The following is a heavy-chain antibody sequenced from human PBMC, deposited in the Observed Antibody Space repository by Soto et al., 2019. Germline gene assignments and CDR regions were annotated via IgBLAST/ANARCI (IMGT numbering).Heavy chain of an antibody. J-gene: IGHJ4*02. V-gene: IGHV4-34*01. Sequence: QVQLQQWGAGLLKPSETLSLTCAVYGGSFSGYYWSWIRQPPGKGLEWIGEINHSGSTNYNPSLKSRVTISVDSSKNQFSLKLSSVTAADTAVYYSARVSLAIIVVVPAATYYFDYWGQGTLVTVSS. CDR2: INHSGST. CDR3: ARVSLAIIVVVPAATYYFDY. D-gene: IGHD2-2*01. CDR1: GGSFSGYY.